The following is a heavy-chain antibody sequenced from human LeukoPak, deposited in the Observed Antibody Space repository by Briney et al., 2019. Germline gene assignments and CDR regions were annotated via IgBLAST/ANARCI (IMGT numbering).Heavy chain of an antibody. Sequence: SVKVPCKACGGTFNRYSTSGVRQARGQGLEYMGGHIPLFGTANYAQEFQGRVTITADKSTSTAYMELSRLSSEDTAVYYCASRYCSGGSCYSGYYFDYWGQGTLVTVSS. CDR3: ASRYCSGGSCYSGYYFDY. CDR2: HIPLFGTA. CDR1: GGTFNRYS. J-gene: IGHJ4*02. D-gene: IGHD2-15*01. V-gene: IGHV1-69*06.